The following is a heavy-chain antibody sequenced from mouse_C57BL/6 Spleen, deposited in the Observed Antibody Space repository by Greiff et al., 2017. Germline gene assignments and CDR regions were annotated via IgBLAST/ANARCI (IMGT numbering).Heavy chain of an antibody. CDR2: IDPETGGT. CDR1: GYTFNDYE. CDR3: TRGNWDEGFAY. D-gene: IGHD4-1*01. Sequence: VQLQQSGAELVRPGASVTLSCKASGYTFNDYEMHWVKQTPVHGLEWIGAIDPETGGTAYNPKFKGKAILTADKSSSTAYMELRSLTSEDSAVYYCTRGNWDEGFAYWGQGTLVTVSA. J-gene: IGHJ3*01. V-gene: IGHV1-15*01.